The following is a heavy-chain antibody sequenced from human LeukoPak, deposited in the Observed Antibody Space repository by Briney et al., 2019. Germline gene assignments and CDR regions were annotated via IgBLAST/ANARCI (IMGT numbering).Heavy chain of an antibody. J-gene: IGHJ5*02. Sequence: GGSLRLSCAASGFTFSSYGMHWVRQAPGKGLEWVAVIWYDGSNKYYADSVKGRFTISRDNSKNTLYLQMNSLRAEVTAVYYCARDRTGDSPHGGYWFDPWGQGTLVTVSS. CDR1: GFTFSSYG. CDR2: IWYDGSNK. D-gene: IGHD3-16*01. CDR3: ARDRTGDSPHGGYWFDP. V-gene: IGHV3-33*01.